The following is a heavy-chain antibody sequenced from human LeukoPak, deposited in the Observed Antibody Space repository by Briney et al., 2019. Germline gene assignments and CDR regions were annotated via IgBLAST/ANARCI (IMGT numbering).Heavy chain of an antibody. J-gene: IGHJ5*02. CDR2: IIPILGIA. Sequence: SVKVSCKASGYTFSGYYMHWMRQAPGQGLEWMGRIIPILGIANYAQKFQGRVTITADKSTSTAYMELSSLRSEDTAVYYCARGRYYDSSGSPPDWFDPWGQGTLVTVSS. CDR3: ARGRYYDSSGSPPDWFDP. D-gene: IGHD3-22*01. CDR1: GYTFSGYY. V-gene: IGHV1-69*04.